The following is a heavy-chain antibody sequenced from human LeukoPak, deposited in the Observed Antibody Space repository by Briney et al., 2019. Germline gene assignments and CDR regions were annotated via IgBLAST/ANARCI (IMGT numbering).Heavy chain of an antibody. CDR1: GFYFSSYW. V-gene: IGHV3-7*04. CDR2: IKQDGSEK. CDR3: ARFWYGSGSYRVFDY. D-gene: IGHD3-10*01. Sequence: PGGSLRLSCAASGFYFSSYWMSWVRQAPGKGLEWVANIKQDGSEKYYVDSVKGRFTISRDNTKNSLYLQMNSLRAEDTAVYNCARFWYGSGSYRVFDYWGQGTLVTVSS. J-gene: IGHJ4*02.